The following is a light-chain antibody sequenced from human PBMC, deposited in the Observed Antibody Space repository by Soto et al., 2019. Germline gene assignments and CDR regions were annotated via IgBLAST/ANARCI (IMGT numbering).Light chain of an antibody. CDR2: KGT. J-gene: IGLJ1*01. CDR3: CSSAPESTYV. V-gene: IGLV2-23*01. CDR1: SSDVGAYNA. Sequence: QSVLALPASVSGSPGQSITISCTGTSSDVGAYNAVSWYQQRPGKAPQVIIYKGTKRPSGVSNRFSGSVSGNAASLTVSGLQAEDEAEYFCCSSAPESTYVFGTGTKVTVL.